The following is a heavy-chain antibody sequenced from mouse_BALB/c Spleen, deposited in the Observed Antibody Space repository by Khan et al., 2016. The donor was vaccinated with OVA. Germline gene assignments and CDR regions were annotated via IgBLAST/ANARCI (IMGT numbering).Heavy chain of an antibody. J-gene: IGHJ2*01. CDR2: ICGDTSTI. CDR1: GFTFSNYG. D-gene: IGHD1-1*01. Sequence: EVQLVESGGGLVPPGGSRKLSCAASGFTFSNYGMHWVRQAPEKGLEWVAFICGDTSTIYYAETVKGRFTSSRDYTKKTLFMKMTSQMSEDTARYYCTTSYFYGYYLDYWGPGTTLTVSS. CDR3: TTSYFYGYYLDY. V-gene: IGHV5-17*02.